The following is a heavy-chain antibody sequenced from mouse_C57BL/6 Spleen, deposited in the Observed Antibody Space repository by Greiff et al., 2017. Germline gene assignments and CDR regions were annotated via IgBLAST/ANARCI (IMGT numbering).Heavy chain of an antibody. V-gene: IGHV2-9-1*01. Sequence: QVQLKESGPGLVAPSQSLSITCTVSGFSLTSYAISWVRQPPGKGLERLGVIWTGGGTNYNSALKSRLSISKDNSNSQVYLKMNSLQTDDTARYYCARNLRLAVLDYWGQGTSVTVSS. J-gene: IGHJ4*01. D-gene: IGHD1-1*01. CDR2: IWTGGGT. CDR3: ARNLRLAVLDY. CDR1: GFSLTSYA.